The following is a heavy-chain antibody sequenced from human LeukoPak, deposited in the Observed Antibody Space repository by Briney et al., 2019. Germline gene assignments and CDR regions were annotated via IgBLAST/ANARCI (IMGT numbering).Heavy chain of an antibody. CDR2: IYHSGST. V-gene: IGHV4-38-2*02. D-gene: IGHD3-22*01. Sequence: PSKTLSLTCTVSGYSISSGYYWGWIRQPPGKGLEWIGSIYHSGSTYYNPSLKSRVTISVDTSKNQFSLKLSSVTAADTAVYYCARDSPYDSSGYYYSGPDYWGQGTLVTVSS. CDR1: GYSISSGYY. J-gene: IGHJ4*02. CDR3: ARDSPYDSSGYYYSGPDY.